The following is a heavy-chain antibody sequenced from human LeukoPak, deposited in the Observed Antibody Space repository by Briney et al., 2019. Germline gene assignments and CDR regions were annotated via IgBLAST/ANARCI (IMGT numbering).Heavy chain of an antibody. Sequence: GGSLRLSCAASGFTFSSYWMSWVRQAPGKGLEWVANIKQDGSEKYYVDSVKGRFTISRDNAKNSLYLQKNSLRAEETAVYYCARITMIVGFDYWGQGTLVTVSS. CDR2: IKQDGSEK. J-gene: IGHJ4*02. D-gene: IGHD3-22*01. V-gene: IGHV3-7*01. CDR3: ARITMIVGFDY. CDR1: GFTFSSYW.